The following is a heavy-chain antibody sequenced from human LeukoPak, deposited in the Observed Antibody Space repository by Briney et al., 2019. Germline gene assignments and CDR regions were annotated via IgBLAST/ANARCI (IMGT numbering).Heavy chain of an antibody. V-gene: IGHV4-4*07. CDR1: GYSISSGYY. Sequence: SETLSLTCTVSGYSISSGYYWGWIRQPAGKGLEWIGRIYTSGSTNYNPSLKSRVTMSVDTSKNQFSLKLSSVTAADTAVYYCARDISGTAFDYWGQGTLVTVSS. CDR3: ARDISGTAFDY. D-gene: IGHD1-1*01. CDR2: IYTSGST. J-gene: IGHJ4*02.